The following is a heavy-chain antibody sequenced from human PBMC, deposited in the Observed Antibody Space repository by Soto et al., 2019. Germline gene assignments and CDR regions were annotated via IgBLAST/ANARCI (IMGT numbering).Heavy chain of an antibody. V-gene: IGHV4-39*01. CDR2: IYYSGST. CDR1: GGSISSSSYY. CDR3: ARLKRWYYYVSN. Sequence: QLQLQESGPGLVKPSETLSLTCTVSGGSISSSSYYWGWIRQPPGKGLEWIGSIYYSGSTYYNPSLKSRVTISVDTSKNQFSLKLSSVTAADTAVYYCARLKRWYYYVSNWGQGTLVTVSS. D-gene: IGHD3-10*02. J-gene: IGHJ4*02.